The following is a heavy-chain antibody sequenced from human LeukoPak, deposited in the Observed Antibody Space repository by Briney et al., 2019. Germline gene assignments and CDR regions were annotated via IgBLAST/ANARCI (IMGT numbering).Heavy chain of an antibody. CDR3: ARGTLYRGWSYYLDF. Sequence: SETLSLTCTLSGGSISSSSYYWGWIRQPPGKRLEWIGSMYSSGSTYYNPSLKSRVTISVDTSKIHFSLRLRSVTAADTAMYYCARGTLYRGWSYYLDFWGQGSQVTVSS. J-gene: IGHJ4*02. CDR1: GGSISSSSYY. CDR2: MYSSGST. D-gene: IGHD6-19*01. V-gene: IGHV4-39*07.